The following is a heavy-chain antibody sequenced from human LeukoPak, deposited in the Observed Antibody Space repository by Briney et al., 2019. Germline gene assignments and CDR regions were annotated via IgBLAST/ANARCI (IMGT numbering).Heavy chain of an antibody. CDR1: GYTFTGYY. V-gene: IGHV1-2*02. D-gene: IGHD5-12*01. CDR3: ARARDNSLRLPFDI. J-gene: IGHJ3*02. Sequence: GASVKVSCKASGYTFTGYYMHWVRQAPGQGLEWMGWINPNSGGTNYAQKFQGRVTMTRDTSISTAYMELSRLRSDDTAVYYCARARDNSLRLPFDIWGQGTMVTVSS. CDR2: INPNSGGT.